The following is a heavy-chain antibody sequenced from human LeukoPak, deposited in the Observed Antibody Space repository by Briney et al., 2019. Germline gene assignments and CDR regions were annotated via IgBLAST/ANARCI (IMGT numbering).Heavy chain of an antibody. J-gene: IGHJ4*02. V-gene: IGHV3-7*01. CDR1: GFTFSSHW. CDR2: IKQDGSEK. D-gene: IGHD6-19*01. CDR3: ARDRAVAGT. Sequence: GGSLRLSCAASGFTFSSHWMSWVRQAPGKGLEWVANIKQDGSEKYYVDSVKGRFTISRENAKNSLYLQMNSLRAADTAVYYCARDRAVAGTWGQGTLVTVSS.